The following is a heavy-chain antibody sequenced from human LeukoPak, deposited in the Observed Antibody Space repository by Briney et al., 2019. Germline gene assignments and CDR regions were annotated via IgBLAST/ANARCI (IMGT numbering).Heavy chain of an antibody. Sequence: GGSLRLSCATSGFSFTSYWLHWVRQGPGKGPVWVSRINGNGRSTSYADSVKGRFTISRDNAKDTLYLYMTSLRVEDSAVYYCARPFRIPYCSGNSCYTTDFDFWGQGTLVTVSS. J-gene: IGHJ4*02. CDR2: INGNGRST. CDR3: ARPFRIPYCSGNSCYTTDFDF. D-gene: IGHD2-15*01. V-gene: IGHV3-74*01. CDR1: GFSFTSYW.